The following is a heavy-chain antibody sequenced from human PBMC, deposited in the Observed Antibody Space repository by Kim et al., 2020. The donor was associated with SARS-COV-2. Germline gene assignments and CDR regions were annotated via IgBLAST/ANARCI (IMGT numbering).Heavy chain of an antibody. D-gene: IGHD6-6*01. Sequence: YNDTAVSVKSRITPNPDTAKKQFSLQLNSVTPEDTAVYYCARDSVRHFDYWGQGTLVTVSS. CDR2: YN. J-gene: IGHJ4*02. V-gene: IGHV6-1*01. CDR3: ARDSVRHFDY.